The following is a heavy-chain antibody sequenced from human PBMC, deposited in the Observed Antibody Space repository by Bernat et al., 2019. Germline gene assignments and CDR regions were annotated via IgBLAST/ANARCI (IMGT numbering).Heavy chain of an antibody. CDR2: ISSSSSYI. CDR3: ARDTSPLPPSSSWYGPYYYGMDV. CDR1: GFTFSSYS. Sequence: EVQLVESGGGLVKPGGSLRLSCAASGFTFSSYSMNWVRQAPGKGLEWVSSISSSSSYIYYADSVKGRFTISRDNAKNSLYLQMTSLRAEDTAVYYCARDTSPLPPSSSWYGPYYYGMDVWGQGTTVTVSS. V-gene: IGHV3-21*01. J-gene: IGHJ6*02. D-gene: IGHD6-13*01.